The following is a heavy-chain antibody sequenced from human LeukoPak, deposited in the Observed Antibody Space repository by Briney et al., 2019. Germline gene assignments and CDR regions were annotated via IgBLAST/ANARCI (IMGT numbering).Heavy chain of an antibody. V-gene: IGHV3-53*01. CDR2: IYSGGST. CDR1: GFTFSSYS. Sequence: PGGSLRLSCAASGFTFSSYSMNWVRQAPGKGLEWVSVIYSGGSTYYADSVKGRFTISRDNSKNTLYLQMNSLRAEDTAVYYCARANLYGSGSSDYWGQGTLVTVSS. CDR3: ARANLYGSGSSDY. D-gene: IGHD3-10*01. J-gene: IGHJ4*02.